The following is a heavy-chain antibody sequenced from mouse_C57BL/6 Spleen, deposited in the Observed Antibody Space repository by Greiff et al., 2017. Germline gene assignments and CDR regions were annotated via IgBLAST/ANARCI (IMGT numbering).Heavy chain of an antibody. Sequence: HVLLKQSGPGLVKPGASVKISCTASGFAFSSSWMNWVHQTPGKGLEWIGQICTGDGDTNYNGTFKGKATLAADKSSSTAYMQLSSLTSEDSAVYFCADEGYWGQGTTLTVSS. J-gene: IGHJ2*01. CDR2: ICTGDGDT. CDR3: ADEGY. V-gene: IGHV1-82*01. CDR1: GFAFSSSW.